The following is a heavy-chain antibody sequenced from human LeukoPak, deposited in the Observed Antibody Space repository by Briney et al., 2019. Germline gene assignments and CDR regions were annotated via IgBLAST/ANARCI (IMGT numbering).Heavy chain of an antibody. CDR2: ISDSDSGT. CDR3: AKGYGYSSSWTSNYYFYGLDV. V-gene: IGHV3-23*01. D-gene: IGHD6-13*01. Sequence: GGSLRLSCAASGFTISSYAMSWVRQAPGKGLEWVSAISDSDSGTYYADSVKGRFTISRDNSKNTLYLQMNSLRAEDTAVYYCAKGYGYSSSWTSNYYFYGLDVWGQGTTVTVSS. CDR1: GFTISSYA. J-gene: IGHJ6*02.